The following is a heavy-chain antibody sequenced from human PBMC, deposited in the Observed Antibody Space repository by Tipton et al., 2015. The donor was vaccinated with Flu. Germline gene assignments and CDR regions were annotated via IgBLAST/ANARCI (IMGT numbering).Heavy chain of an antibody. D-gene: IGHD5-18*01. J-gene: IGHJ4*02. CDR1: GGSIRSSSYY. V-gene: IGHV4-39*07. Sequence: TLSLTCTVSGGSIRSSSYYWGWIRQPPGKGLEWIGSIYYSGSTYYNPSLKSRVTISVDTSKNQFSLKLSSVTAADTAVYYCARERDTGAYYFDYWGQGTLVTVSS. CDR2: IYYSGST. CDR3: ARERDTGAYYFDY.